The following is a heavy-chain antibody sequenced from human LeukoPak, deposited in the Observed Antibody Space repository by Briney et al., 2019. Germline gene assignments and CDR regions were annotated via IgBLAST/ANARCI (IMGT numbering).Heavy chain of an antibody. CDR1: GGTFSGYY. CDR2: INHSGST. D-gene: IGHD2-2*02. Sequence: SETLSLTCAVYGGTFSGYYWSWIRKPPCPGLDLIGEINHSGSTNYNPSLKSRVTISVDTSKNQFSLKLSSVTAADTAVYYCAREAVVVPAAIWARWFDPWGQGTLVTVSS. CDR3: AREAVVVPAAIWARWFDP. V-gene: IGHV4-34*01. J-gene: IGHJ5*02.